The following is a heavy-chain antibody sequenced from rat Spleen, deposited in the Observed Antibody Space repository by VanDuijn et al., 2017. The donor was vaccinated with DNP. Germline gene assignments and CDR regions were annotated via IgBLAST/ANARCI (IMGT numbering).Heavy chain of an antibody. CDR1: GFTYSNYV. Sequence: EVQLVESGGGLVQPGRSLKLSCVASGFTYSNYVMAWVRQAPTKGLEWVASISTGGGDTYYRDSVKGRFTISRDNAKNTLNLQIDSLRSEDTATYYCTSNPHIRTAAPFDYWGQGVMVTVSS. CDR2: ISTGGGDT. D-gene: IGHD3-8*01. CDR3: TSNPHIRTAAPFDY. J-gene: IGHJ2*01. V-gene: IGHV5S13*01.